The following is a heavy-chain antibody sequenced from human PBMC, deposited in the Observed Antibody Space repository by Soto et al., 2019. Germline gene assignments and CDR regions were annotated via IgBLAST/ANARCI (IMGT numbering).Heavy chain of an antibody. CDR3: AKGRMVRGFYDY. CDR1: GFTFSSYA. CDR2: ISGSGGST. D-gene: IGHD3-10*01. J-gene: IGHJ4*02. Sequence: PGGSLRLSYAASGFTFSSYAMRWVRQAPGKGLEWVSAISGSGGSTYYADSVKGRFTISRDNSKNTLYLQMNSLRAEDTAVYYCAKGRMVRGFYDYWGQGTLVTVSS. V-gene: IGHV3-23*01.